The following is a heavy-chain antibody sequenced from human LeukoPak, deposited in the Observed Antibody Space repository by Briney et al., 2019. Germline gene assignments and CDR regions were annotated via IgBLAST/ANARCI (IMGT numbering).Heavy chain of an antibody. CDR2: TNFYDGNT. D-gene: IGHD2-2*01. J-gene: IGHJ2*01. CDR1: GYSLTAYG. CDR3: ARDPVVVPTAIGYWYFDL. Sequence: GASVKVSCKASGYSLTAYGISWVREAPGQGLEWMGWTNFYDGNTKYAQKFQGRVTMTTDTSTSTAYMELRSLRSDDTALYCCARDPVVVPTAIGYWYFDLWGRGTLVSVSS. V-gene: IGHV1-18*01.